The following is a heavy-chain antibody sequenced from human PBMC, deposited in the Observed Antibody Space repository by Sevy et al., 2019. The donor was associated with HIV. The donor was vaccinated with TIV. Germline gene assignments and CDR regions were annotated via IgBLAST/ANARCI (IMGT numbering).Heavy chain of an antibody. J-gene: IGHJ6*03. D-gene: IGHD2-21*01. CDR1: GFTFSNAW. V-gene: IGHV3-15*01. Sequence: GGFLRLSCAASGFTFSNAWMSCVRQAPGKGLEWVGRIKSKTDGGTTDYAAPVKGRFTISRDDSKNTLYLQMNSLKTEDTAVYYCTTHNSQHYYYYYYMDVWGKGTTVTVSS. CDR2: IKSKTDGGTT. CDR3: TTHNSQHYYYYYYMDV.